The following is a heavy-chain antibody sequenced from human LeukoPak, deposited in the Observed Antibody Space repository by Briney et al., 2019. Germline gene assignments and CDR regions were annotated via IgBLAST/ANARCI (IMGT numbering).Heavy chain of an antibody. Sequence: SETLSLTCTVSGGSISSYYWSWIRQPPGKGLEWIGYIYSSGSTNYNPSLKCRVTISVDTSKNQFSLKLNSVTAADSAVYYCARRRFSLDFWGQGTLVTVSS. CDR3: ARRRFSLDF. V-gene: IGHV4-4*09. CDR1: GGSISSYY. J-gene: IGHJ4*02. D-gene: IGHD3-3*01. CDR2: IYSSGST.